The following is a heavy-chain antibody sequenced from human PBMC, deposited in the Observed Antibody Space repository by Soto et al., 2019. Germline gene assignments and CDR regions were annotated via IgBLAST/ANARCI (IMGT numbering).Heavy chain of an antibody. Sequence: SETLSLTCTVSGGSISSYYWSWIRQPPGKGLEWIGYIYYSGSTNYNPSLKSRVTISVDTSKNQFSLKLSSVTAADTAVYYCSRQPSSASYQGFVYWGQGTVVTVSS. CDR1: GGSISSYY. V-gene: IGHV4-59*08. J-gene: IGHJ4*02. D-gene: IGHD6-19*01. CDR3: SRQPSSASYQGFVY. CDR2: IYYSGST.